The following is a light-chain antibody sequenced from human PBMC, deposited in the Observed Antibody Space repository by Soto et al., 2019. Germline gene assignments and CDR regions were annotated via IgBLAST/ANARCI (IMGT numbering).Light chain of an antibody. Sequence: QSALTQPASVSGSPGQSITISCTGTSSDVGGYNYVSWYQQHPGKAPKLMIYEVSNRPSGVSNRFSGSKSGNTASLTISGLQAEDEADYSCSSYTSSSTLDVFGGGTKLTVL. V-gene: IGLV2-14*01. CDR3: SSYTSSSTLDV. J-gene: IGLJ3*02. CDR2: EVS. CDR1: SSDVGGYNY.